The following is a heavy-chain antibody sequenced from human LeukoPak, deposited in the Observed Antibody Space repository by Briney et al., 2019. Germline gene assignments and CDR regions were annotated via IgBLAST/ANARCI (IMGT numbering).Heavy chain of an antibody. V-gene: IGHV4-59*01. Sequence: SETLPLTCTVSGGSISSYYWSWIRQPPGKGLEWIGYIYYSGSTNYNPSLKSRVTISVDTSKNQFSLKLSSVTAADTAVYYCARHYDILTGYINWFDPWGQGTLVTVSS. CDR2: IYYSGST. J-gene: IGHJ5*02. CDR1: GGSISSYY. D-gene: IGHD3-9*01. CDR3: ARHYDILTGYINWFDP.